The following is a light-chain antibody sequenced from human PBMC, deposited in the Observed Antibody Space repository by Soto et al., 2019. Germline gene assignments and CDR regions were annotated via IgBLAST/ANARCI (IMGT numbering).Light chain of an antibody. CDR2: DAS. Sequence: EIVLTQSQATLSLSPGERATLSCRASQSVSSYLAWYQQKPGQAPRLLIYDASNRATGIPARFSGSGSGTDFTITISSQEPEHFAVYYRHQRSNWPTLTFGGETKVEIK. V-gene: IGKV3-11*01. CDR3: HQRSNWPTLT. CDR1: QSVSSY. J-gene: IGKJ4*01.